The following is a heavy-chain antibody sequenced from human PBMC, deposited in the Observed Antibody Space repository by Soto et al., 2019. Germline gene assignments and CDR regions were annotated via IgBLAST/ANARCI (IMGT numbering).Heavy chain of an antibody. D-gene: IGHD4-17*01. J-gene: IGHJ5*01. Sequence: QVRLQESGPGLVKPSETLSLTCVVSGDSLSSPNWWSWVRQPPGKALEWIGQIHNRGNTNFNPSLQSRVTMSIDKPKNQFSLRLTSMTAADTAVYYCVRDSVTKRLDSWGQGTLVTVSS. CDR1: GDSLSSPNW. V-gene: IGHV4-4*02. CDR2: IHNRGNT. CDR3: VRDSVTKRLDS.